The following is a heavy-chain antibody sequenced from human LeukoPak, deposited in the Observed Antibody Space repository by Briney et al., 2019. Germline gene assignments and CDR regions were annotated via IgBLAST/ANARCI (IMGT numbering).Heavy chain of an antibody. CDR1: GFTFSNYA. V-gene: IGHV3-23*01. J-gene: IGHJ4*02. Sequence: GGSLRLSCAASGFTFSNYAMSWVRQAPGKGLEWVSIISGSGGSTYYADSVKGRFTISRDNSKNTLYLQMNSLKAEDTAVYYCAKSTARYYYDGSGSFDYWGQGTLVTVSS. CDR3: AKSTARYYYDGSGSFDY. CDR2: ISGSGGST. D-gene: IGHD3-22*01.